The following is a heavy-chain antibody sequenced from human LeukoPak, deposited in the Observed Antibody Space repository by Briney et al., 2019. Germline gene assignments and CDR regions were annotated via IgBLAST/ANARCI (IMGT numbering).Heavy chain of an antibody. D-gene: IGHD1-14*01. CDR1: GYSISSGYY. CDR3: ARVGNNVYDY. V-gene: IGHV4-38-2*01. CDR2: IYHSGST. Sequence: SETLSLTCVVSGYSISSGYYWGWIRQPPGKGLEWIGNIYHSGSTFYNPSLKSRVTISVDTSKNQFSLKLSPVTAADTAVYFCARVGNNVYDYWGQGTLVTVSS. J-gene: IGHJ4*02.